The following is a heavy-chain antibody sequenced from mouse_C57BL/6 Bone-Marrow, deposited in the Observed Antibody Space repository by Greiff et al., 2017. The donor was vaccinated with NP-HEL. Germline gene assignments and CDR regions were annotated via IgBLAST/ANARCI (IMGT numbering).Heavy chain of an antibody. J-gene: IGHJ2*01. CDR2: IWWDDDL. D-gene: IGHD4-1*01. CDR1: GFSLSTFGMG. V-gene: IGHV8-8*01. CDR3: ARVGTGDYVDY. Sequence: QVTLKVSGPGILQPSLTLSLTCSFSGFSLSTFGMGVGWIRQPSGKGLEWLAHIWWDDDLYYNPAPKSRLTISMDTSKKQVFLKSANVDTADAATYYCARVGTGDYVDYWGQGTTLTVSS.